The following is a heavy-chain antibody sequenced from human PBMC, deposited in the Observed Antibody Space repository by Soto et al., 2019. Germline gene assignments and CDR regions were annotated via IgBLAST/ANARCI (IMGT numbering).Heavy chain of an antibody. V-gene: IGHV3-13*05. J-gene: IGHJ6*02. Sequence: EVQLVESGGGVVQPGGSLRLSCAASGFTFSTYDMHWVRQATGKGLEWVSAIGIADDPYYLGSVKGRFTISRENAKNSLYLQMNSLRAGDTAVYYCARAYSGRLPRRADYYFAMDVWGQGTTVTVSS. CDR2: IGIADDP. CDR1: GFTFSTYD. D-gene: IGHD2-15*01. CDR3: ARAYSGRLPRRADYYFAMDV.